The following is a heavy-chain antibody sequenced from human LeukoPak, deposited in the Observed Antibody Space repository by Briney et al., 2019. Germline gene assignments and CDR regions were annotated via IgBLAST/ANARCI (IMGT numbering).Heavy chain of an antibody. J-gene: IGHJ4*02. V-gene: IGHV3-21*04. CDR1: GFSFSRYS. CDR2: IRGSGEYM. CDR3: AKGELGYCSGIRCYPFDF. Sequence: GGSLRLSCVGSGFSFSRYSMNWVRQVPGKGLEWVASIRGSGEYMFYADSFKGRFTISRDNPKNSLYLQMNNLRAEDMAVYYCAKGELGYCSGIRCYPFDFWGQGTLVTVSS. D-gene: IGHD2-8*02.